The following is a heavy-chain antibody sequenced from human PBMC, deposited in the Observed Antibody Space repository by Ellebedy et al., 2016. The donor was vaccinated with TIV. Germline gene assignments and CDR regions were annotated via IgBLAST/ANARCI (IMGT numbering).Heavy chain of an antibody. CDR3: ARELELRLRILPGLDV. V-gene: IGHV3-30*03. CDR2: ISSDGSNK. Sequence: GESLKISXAASGFNSSPYAMHWVRQAPGKGLEWVAIISSDGSNKDYADSVKGRFTISRDNSKNTLYLQMNSLRAEDTAVYYCARELELRLRILPGLDVWGQGTTVTVSS. D-gene: IGHD1-7*01. CDR1: GFNSSPYA. J-gene: IGHJ6*02.